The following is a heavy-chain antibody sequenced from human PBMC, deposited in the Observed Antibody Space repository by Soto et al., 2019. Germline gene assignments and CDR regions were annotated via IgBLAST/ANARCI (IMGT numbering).Heavy chain of an antibody. D-gene: IGHD2-2*01. CDR2: IYHSGST. CDR1: GGSISSGGYS. CDR3: ARDGIRGENCISTRCYVTYYGMDV. Sequence: PSETLSLTCAVSGGSISSGGYSWSWIRQPPGKGLEWIGYIYHSGSTYYNPSFKSRVTISVDRSKNQFSLKLSSVTAADTAVYYGARDGIRGENCISTRCYVTYYGMDVWGQGTTVTGSS. V-gene: IGHV4-30-2*01. J-gene: IGHJ6*02.